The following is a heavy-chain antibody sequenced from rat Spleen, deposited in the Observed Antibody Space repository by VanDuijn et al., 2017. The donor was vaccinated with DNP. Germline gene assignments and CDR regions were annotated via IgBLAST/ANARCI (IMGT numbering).Heavy chain of an antibody. CDR3: ARRAYGGSASFDY. CDR1: GFTFSDYN. D-gene: IGHD1-11*01. CDR2: ISYDGDST. J-gene: IGHJ2*01. V-gene: IGHV5-22*01. Sequence: EVQLVESGGGLVQPGRSMKLSCAASGFTFSDYNMAWVRQAPTKGLECVAYISYDGDSTYYGDSVKGRFTISRDNGKSSLYLQMNSLKSEDTATYYCARRAYGGSASFDYWGQGVMVTVSS.